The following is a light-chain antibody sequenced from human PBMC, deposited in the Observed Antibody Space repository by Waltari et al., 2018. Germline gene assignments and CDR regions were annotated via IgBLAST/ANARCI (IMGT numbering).Light chain of an antibody. J-gene: IGKJ4*01. Sequence: EIVLTQSPATLSLSPGERATLSCRASQSISDYLAWYQQKPGQPPRLIIYDASNRATGIPPRFSGTGSGTDFTLTITSLEPEDFAVYYCQDRSSWPTFGGGTKVYLK. CDR1: QSISDY. V-gene: IGKV3-11*01. CDR2: DAS. CDR3: QDRSSWPT.